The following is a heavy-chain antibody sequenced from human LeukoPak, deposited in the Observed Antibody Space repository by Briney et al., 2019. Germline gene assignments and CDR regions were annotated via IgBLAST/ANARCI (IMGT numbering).Heavy chain of an antibody. CDR3: ARGRQQLATRIYYYYGMDV. J-gene: IGHJ6*02. CDR2: IYYSGST. Sequence: SQTLSLTCTVSGGSISSGGYYWSWIRQHPGTGLEWIGYIYYSGSTYYNPSPKSRVTISVDTSKNQFSLKLSSVTAADTAVYYCARGRQQLATRIYYYYGMDVWGQGTTVTVS. CDR1: GGSISSGGYY. D-gene: IGHD6-13*01. V-gene: IGHV4-31*03.